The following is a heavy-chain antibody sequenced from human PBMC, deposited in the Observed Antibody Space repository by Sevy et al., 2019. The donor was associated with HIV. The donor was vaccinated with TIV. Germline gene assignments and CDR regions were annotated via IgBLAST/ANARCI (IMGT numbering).Heavy chain of an antibody. CDR1: GFTFSSYG. Sequence: GGSLRLSCAASGFTFSSYGMHWVRQAPGKGLEWVAVIWYDGSNKYYADSVKGRFTISRDNSKNTLYLQMNSLRAEDTAGYYCAGDPLLLWFGETAPGDAFDIWGQGTMVTVSS. CDR3: AGDPLLLWFGETAPGDAFDI. V-gene: IGHV3-33*01. CDR2: IWYDGSNK. D-gene: IGHD3-10*01. J-gene: IGHJ3*02.